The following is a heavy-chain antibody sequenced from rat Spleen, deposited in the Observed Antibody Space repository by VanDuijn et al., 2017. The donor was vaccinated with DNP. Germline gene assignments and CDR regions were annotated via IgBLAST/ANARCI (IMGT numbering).Heavy chain of an antibody. CDR2: VTTVDGNT. Sequence: EVQLVESGGGLVQPGRSLKLSCAASGFTFSKYDMTWVRQAPAKGLEWVACVTTVDGNTYYADSVKGRFTVSRDDSRSTLYLQMDTLRSEDTAPYYCVTQGWFAYWGQGTLVTVSS. CDR3: VTQGWFAY. CDR1: GFTFSKYD. J-gene: IGHJ3*01. V-gene: IGHV5-25*01.